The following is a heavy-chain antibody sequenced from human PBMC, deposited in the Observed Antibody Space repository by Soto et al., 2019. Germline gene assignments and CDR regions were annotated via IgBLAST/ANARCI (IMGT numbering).Heavy chain of an antibody. D-gene: IGHD1-7*01. CDR2: ISYDGSNK. CDR1: GFTFSSYA. J-gene: IGHJ6*02. CDR3: ARVMEAGTTVEGRITLSKALYYYYGMDV. V-gene: IGHV3-30-3*01. Sequence: PGGFLRLSCAASGFTFSSYAMHWVRQAPGKGLEWVAVISYDGSNKCYADSVKGRFTISRDNSKNTLYLQMNSLRAEDTAVYYCARVMEAGTTVEGRITLSKALYYYYGMDVWGQGTTVTVSS.